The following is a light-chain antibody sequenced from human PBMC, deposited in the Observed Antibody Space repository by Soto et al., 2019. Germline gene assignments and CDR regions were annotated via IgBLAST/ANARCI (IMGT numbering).Light chain of an antibody. J-gene: IGKJ2*01. CDR3: QQYNDFQYT. Sequence: DIRITQSPSTQSASVGDGVTIACRASQSLGSGLAWYQQKPGKAPKLLIYKATTLQRGVPSRFSGSGSGTDFSLTISSLQPVDSATYYCQQYNDFQYTFGQGTNVDI. CDR1: QSLGSG. V-gene: IGKV1-5*03. CDR2: KAT.